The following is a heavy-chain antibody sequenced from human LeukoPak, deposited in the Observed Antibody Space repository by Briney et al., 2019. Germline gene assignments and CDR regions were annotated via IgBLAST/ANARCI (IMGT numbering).Heavy chain of an antibody. CDR2: IYSGGST. Sequence: GGSLRLSCAASGFTVSSNYMSWVRQAPGKGLEWVSVIYSGGSTYYADSVKGRFTISRDNSKNTLYLQMNSLRAEDTAVYYCARVEAEDYYYYGMDVWGQGTTVTVSS. J-gene: IGHJ6*02. V-gene: IGHV3-53*01. D-gene: IGHD3-3*01. CDR1: GFTVSSNY. CDR3: ARVEAEDYYYYGMDV.